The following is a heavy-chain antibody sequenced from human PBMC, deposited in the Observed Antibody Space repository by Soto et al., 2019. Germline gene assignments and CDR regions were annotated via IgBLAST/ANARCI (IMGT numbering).Heavy chain of an antibody. CDR3: AKEDTAMVGYNWFDP. J-gene: IGHJ5*02. CDR2: ISGSGGST. CDR1: GFTFSSYA. V-gene: IGHV3-23*01. D-gene: IGHD5-18*01. Sequence: GGSLRLSCAASGFTFSSYAMSWVRQAPGKGLEWVSAISGSGGSTYYADSVKGRFTISRDNSKNTLYLQMNGLRAEDTAVYYCAKEDTAMVGYNWFDPWGQGTLVTVSS.